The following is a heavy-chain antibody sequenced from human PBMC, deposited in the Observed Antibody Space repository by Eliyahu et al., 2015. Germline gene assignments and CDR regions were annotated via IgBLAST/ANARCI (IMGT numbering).Heavy chain of an antibody. Sequence: EVQLLESGGGLVQPGGSLRLSCAASGFTFSSXAMSWVRQAPGKGLGWVSAISGSGGSTYYADSVKGRFTISRDNSKNTLYLQMNSLRAEDTAVYYCAKGRIMITFGGVLHDAFDIWGQGTMVTVSS. CDR2: ISGSGGST. CDR3: AKGRIMITFGGVLHDAFDI. CDR1: GFTFSSXA. J-gene: IGHJ3*02. V-gene: IGHV3-23*01. D-gene: IGHD3-16*01.